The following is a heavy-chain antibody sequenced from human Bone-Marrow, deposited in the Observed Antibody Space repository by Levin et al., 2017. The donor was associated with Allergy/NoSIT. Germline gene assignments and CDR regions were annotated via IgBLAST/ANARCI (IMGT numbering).Heavy chain of an antibody. D-gene: IGHD1/OR15-1a*01. V-gene: IGHV4-31*03. CDR1: GGSISSGGYY. Sequence: PSETLSLTCTVSGGSISSGGYYWSWIRQHPGKGLEWIGYIYYSGISYYSSSLKSRLTISVDTSKNQFSLKLSSVTAADTAVYYCARVLTNTDSDYFDYWGQGTLVTVSS. CDR3: ARVLTNTDSDYFDY. CDR2: IYYSGIS. J-gene: IGHJ4*02.